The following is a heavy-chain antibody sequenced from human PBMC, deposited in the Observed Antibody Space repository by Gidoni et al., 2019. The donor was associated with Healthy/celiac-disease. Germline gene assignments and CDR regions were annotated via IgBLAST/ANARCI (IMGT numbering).Heavy chain of an antibody. CDR2: LKQDGSEK. J-gene: IGHJ6*03. CDR1: GFTFSSYW. V-gene: IGHV3-7*04. D-gene: IGHD3-10*01. CDR3: ARGNSDPRRYYYYYYMDV. Sequence: EVQLVESGGGLVQPGGSLRLSCAASGFTFSSYWMSWVRQAPGKGLEWVANLKQDGSEKYYVDSVKGRFTISRDNAKNSLYLQMNSLRAEDTAVYYCARGNSDPRRYYYYYYMDVWGKGTTVTVSS.